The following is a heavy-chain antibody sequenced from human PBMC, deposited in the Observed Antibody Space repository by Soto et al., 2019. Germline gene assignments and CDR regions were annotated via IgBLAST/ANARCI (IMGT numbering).Heavy chain of an antibody. CDR2: MNPNSGNT. CDR1: GYTFTSYD. J-gene: IGHJ3*02. V-gene: IGHV1-8*01. D-gene: IGHD5-18*01. Sequence: GASVKVSCKASGYTFTSYDINWVRQATGQGLEWMGWMNPNSGNTGYAQKFQGRVTMTRNTSISTAYMELSSLRSEDTAVYYCAKGRVPGYSYGYRSRAGAFDIWGQGTMVTVSS. CDR3: AKGRVPGYSYGYRSRAGAFDI.